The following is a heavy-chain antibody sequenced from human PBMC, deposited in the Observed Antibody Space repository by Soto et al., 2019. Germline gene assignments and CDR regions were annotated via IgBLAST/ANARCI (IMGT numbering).Heavy chain of an antibody. CDR2: IIPILGIA. D-gene: IGHD4-4*01. CDR3: ARGEDDYTLTSNWFDP. Sequence: QVQLVQSGAEVKKPGSSVKVSCKASGGTFSSYTISWVRQAPGQGLEWMGRIIPILGIANYAQKFQGRVTITADKSPSTAYMQLRSQRSEDTAGYYCARGEDDYTLTSNWFDPWGQGTQVTVSS. J-gene: IGHJ5*02. V-gene: IGHV1-69*02. CDR1: GGTFSSYT.